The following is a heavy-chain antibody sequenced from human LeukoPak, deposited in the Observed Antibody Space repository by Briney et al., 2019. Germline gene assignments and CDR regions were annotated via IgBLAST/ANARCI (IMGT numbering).Heavy chain of an antibody. Sequence: PGGSLRLSCAASGFTVSSNYMSWVRQAPGKGLEWVSVIYSGGSTYYADSVKGRFTISRDNSKNTLYLQMNSLRAEDTAVYYCAKEGPYYYYYMDVWGKGTTVTISS. CDR2: IYSGGST. CDR3: AKEGPYYYYYMDV. J-gene: IGHJ6*03. V-gene: IGHV3-53*01. CDR1: GFTVSSNY.